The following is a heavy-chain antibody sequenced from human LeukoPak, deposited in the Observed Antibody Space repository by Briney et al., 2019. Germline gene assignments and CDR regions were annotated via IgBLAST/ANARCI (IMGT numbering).Heavy chain of an antibody. CDR3: ARDRDSGWYPDAFDI. V-gene: IGHV3-74*01. D-gene: IGHD6-19*01. J-gene: IGHJ3*02. CDR1: GFTFSRYW. CDR2: ISSDGRTT. Sequence: GGSLRLSCAASGFTFSRYWMHWVRQAPGKGLVWVSRISSDGRTTTYADSVKGRFTISRDNAKNSLYLQMNSLRAEDTAVYYCARDRDSGWYPDAFDIWGQGTMVTVSS.